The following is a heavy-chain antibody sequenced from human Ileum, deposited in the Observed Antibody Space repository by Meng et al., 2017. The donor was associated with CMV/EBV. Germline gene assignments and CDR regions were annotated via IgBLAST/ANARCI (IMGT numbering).Heavy chain of an antibody. Sequence: HLLESGPGLVKPSETLSLTCTVSGGSIRDGGHYWNWIRQLPGKGLEWIGYIYYTGNTHYNPSLKSRVTMSADTAKNQLSLTLTSVTAADTAVYYCARVGSSGWGLQYWGQGALVTVSS. CDR2: IYYTGNT. V-gene: IGHV4-31*03. CDR1: GGSIRDGGHY. D-gene: IGHD6-19*01. J-gene: IGHJ4*02. CDR3: ARVGSSGWGLQY.